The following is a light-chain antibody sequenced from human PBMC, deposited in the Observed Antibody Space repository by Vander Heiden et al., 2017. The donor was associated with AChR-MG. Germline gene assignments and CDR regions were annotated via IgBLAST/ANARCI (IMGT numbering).Light chain of an antibody. Sequence: QSALTQPASVSGSPGPSITISCTGTSSVVWSYNLVSWYQQHPGKAPKLMIYEVSKRPSGVSNRFSGSKSGNTASLTISGLQAEDEADYYCCSYAGSSTYVFGTGTKVTVL. CDR1: SSVVWSYNL. CDR3: CSYAGSSTYV. J-gene: IGLJ1*01. V-gene: IGLV2-23*02. CDR2: EVS.